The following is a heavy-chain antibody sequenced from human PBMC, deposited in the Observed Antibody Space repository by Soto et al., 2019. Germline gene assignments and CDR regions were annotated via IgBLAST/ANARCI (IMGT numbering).Heavy chain of an antibody. J-gene: IGHJ4*02. CDR1: GFRFASHG. D-gene: IGHD3-10*01. CDR3: AKFVAGSGGRFDY. Sequence: EVQLLESGGGLVQPGGSVRLSCAASGFRFASHGMGWVRQAPGKGLEWVSSISTTVTRTFYADSVKGRFTISRDNSKDMMYLQMNSLRAEYTATYYCAKFVAGSGGRFDYWGQGTLVTVSS. CDR2: ISTTVTRT. V-gene: IGHV3-23*01.